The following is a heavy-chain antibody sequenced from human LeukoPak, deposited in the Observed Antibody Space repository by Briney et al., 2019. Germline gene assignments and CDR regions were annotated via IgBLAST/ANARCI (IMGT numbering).Heavy chain of an antibody. CDR1: GGSISSYY. D-gene: IGHD6-6*01. CDR2: ISHSGST. J-gene: IGHJ4*02. V-gene: IGHV4-59*08. CDR3: ARHAIRSSSSSFDY. Sequence: PSETLSLTCTVSGGSISSYYWSWVRQPPGKGLEWIGYISHSGSTSYNPSLKSRVTISADTSKNQFSLKLNSVTAADTAMYYCARHAIRSSSSSFDYWGQGTLVTVSS.